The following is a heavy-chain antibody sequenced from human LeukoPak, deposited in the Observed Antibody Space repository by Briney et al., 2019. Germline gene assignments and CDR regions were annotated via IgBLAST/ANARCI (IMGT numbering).Heavy chain of an antibody. J-gene: IGHJ4*02. CDR1: GFTFKNYA. Sequence: GGSLRLSCAASGFTFKNYAMSWVRQAPGKGLEWVSGISGSGSSTNYADSVKGRFTISRDNSKNTLYLQMNSLRADDTAVYYCADGLGRTFDYWGQRTLVTVSS. CDR3: ADGLGRTFDY. CDR2: ISGSGSST. D-gene: IGHD3-16*01. V-gene: IGHV3-23*01.